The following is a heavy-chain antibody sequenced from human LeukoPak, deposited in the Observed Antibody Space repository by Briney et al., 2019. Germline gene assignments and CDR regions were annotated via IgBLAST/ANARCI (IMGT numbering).Heavy chain of an antibody. CDR1: GFTFSSYA. CDR3: AKATVTTSPYYFDY. CDR2: ITGSGGST. Sequence: GGSLRLSCAPSGFTFSSYAMSWVRQAPGKGLEWVSDITGSGGSTYYADSVKGRFTISRDNSKNTLYLQMNSLRAEDTAVYYCAKATVTTSPYYFDYWGQGTQVTVSS. V-gene: IGHV3-23*01. J-gene: IGHJ4*02. D-gene: IGHD4-17*01.